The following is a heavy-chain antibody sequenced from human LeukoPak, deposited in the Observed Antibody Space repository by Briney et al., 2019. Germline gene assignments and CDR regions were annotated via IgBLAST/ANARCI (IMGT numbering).Heavy chain of an antibody. D-gene: IGHD3-22*01. CDR2: INPSGST. Sequence: PSETLSLTCTVSDYSISGASYWVWIRPSPGKGLEWIGSINPSGSTYYNPSLRSRVTISVDTSNNQFSLELNSVTAADTAFYHCARANNFDGSGYYYVFFDYWGQGTLVTVSS. V-gene: IGHV4-38-2*02. CDR1: DYSISGASY. J-gene: IGHJ4*02. CDR3: ARANNFDGSGYYYVFFDY.